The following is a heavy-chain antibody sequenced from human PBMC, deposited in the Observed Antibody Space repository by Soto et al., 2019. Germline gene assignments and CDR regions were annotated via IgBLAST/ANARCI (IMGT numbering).Heavy chain of an antibody. Sequence: PGESLKISCKGSGYSFTSYWIGWVRQMPGKGLEWMGIIYPGDSDTRYSPSFQGQVTISADKSISTAYLQWSSLKASDTAMYYCARHIVARLHTPYGMDVWGQGTTVTVSS. V-gene: IGHV5-51*01. CDR2: IYPGDSDT. CDR1: GYSFTSYW. CDR3: ARHIVARLHTPYGMDV. J-gene: IGHJ6*02. D-gene: IGHD5-12*01.